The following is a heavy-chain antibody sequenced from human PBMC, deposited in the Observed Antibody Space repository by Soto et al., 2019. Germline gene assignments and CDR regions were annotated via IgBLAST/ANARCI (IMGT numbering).Heavy chain of an antibody. CDR2: SSAHNGNT. Sequence: QVHLVQSGAEVKKPGASVKVSCKGSGYGFTTYGITWVRQAPGQGLEWMARSSAHNGNTNYEQKLQGRVTVTRDTSTSTAYKELRSLITGDTAVYYCARGRYGDYWGQGALVTDSS. CDR3: ARGRYGDY. V-gene: IGHV1-18*01. CDR1: GYGFTTYG. J-gene: IGHJ4*02. D-gene: IGHD1-1*01.